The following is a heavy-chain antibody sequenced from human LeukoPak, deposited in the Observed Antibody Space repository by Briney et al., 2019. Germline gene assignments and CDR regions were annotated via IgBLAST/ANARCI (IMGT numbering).Heavy chain of an antibody. V-gene: IGHV3-23*01. D-gene: IGHD3-16*02. CDR2: ITRPGSST. CDR3: AKSRLISGTYRNDYYYYDMDV. CDR1: GFTLSGAA. Sequence: GGSLRLSCSASGFTLSGAASTWVRQAPGKGLEWVSTITRPGSSTYYSDSVKGRFTISRDNSKNTLYLQMNSLTAEDTAVYFCAKSRLISGTYRNDYYYYDMDVWGQGTTVTVSS. J-gene: IGHJ6*02.